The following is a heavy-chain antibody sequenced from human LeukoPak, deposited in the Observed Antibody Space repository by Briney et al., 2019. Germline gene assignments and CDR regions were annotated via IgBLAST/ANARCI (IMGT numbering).Heavy chain of an antibody. CDR1: GGSFSGYY. V-gene: IGHV4-34*01. CDR3: ASLRKRGGAFDL. J-gene: IGHJ3*01. Sequence: SETLSLTCAVYGGSFSGYYWSWIRQPPGKGLEWIGEINHSGSTNYNPSLKSRVTISVDTSKNQFSLRLRSVPAADTAVYYCASLRKRGGAFDLWGQGTVVTVSS. CDR2: INHSGST.